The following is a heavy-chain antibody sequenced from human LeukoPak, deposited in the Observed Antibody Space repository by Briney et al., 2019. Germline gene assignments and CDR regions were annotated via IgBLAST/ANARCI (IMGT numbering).Heavy chain of an antibody. CDR1: GGSISSSSYY. V-gene: IGHV4-39*01. D-gene: IGHD2-2*01. J-gene: IGHJ5*02. CDR2: IYYSGST. CDR3: AGRGYCSSTSCYEYWFDP. Sequence: PSETLSLTCTVSGGSISSSSYYWGWIRQPPGKGLEWIGIIYYSGSTYYNPSLKSRLTISVDTSKNRFSLKLSSVTATDTAVYYCAGRGYCSSTSCYEYWFDPWGQGTLVTVSS.